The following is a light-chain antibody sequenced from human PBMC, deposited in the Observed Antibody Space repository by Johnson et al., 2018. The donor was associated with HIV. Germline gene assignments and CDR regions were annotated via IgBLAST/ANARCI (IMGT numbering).Light chain of an antibody. CDR1: SSNIGNNF. Sequence: QSVLTQPPSVSAAPGQRVTRSYSGSSSNIGNNFVSWFRQLPLRAPKVLIYDNYKRPSGIPDRFSGSKSGTSATLAITGLQTGDEADYYCGTWDTSLGAQYVFGSGTKVTVL. CDR2: DNY. CDR3: GTWDTSLGAQYV. V-gene: IGLV1-51*01. J-gene: IGLJ1*01.